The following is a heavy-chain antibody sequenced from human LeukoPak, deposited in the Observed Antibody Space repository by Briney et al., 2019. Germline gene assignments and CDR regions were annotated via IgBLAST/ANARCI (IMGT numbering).Heavy chain of an antibody. CDR1: GGSISSSSYY. CDR3: ARGMRGRAEKIVVTAFDI. Sequence: SETLSLTCTVSGGSISSSSYYWGWIRQPPGKGLEWIGSIYYSGSTYYNPSLKSRVTISVDTSKNQFSLKLSSVTAADTAVYYCARGMRGRAEKIVVTAFDIWGQGTMVTVSS. V-gene: IGHV4-39*01. CDR2: IYYSGST. J-gene: IGHJ3*02. D-gene: IGHD3-22*01.